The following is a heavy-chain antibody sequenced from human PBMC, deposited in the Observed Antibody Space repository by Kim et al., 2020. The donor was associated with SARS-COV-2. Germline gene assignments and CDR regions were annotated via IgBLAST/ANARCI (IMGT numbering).Heavy chain of an antibody. D-gene: IGHD3-9*01. CDR2: ISSNGGST. J-gene: IGHJ6*02. CDR1: GFTFSSYA. Sequence: GGSLRLSCSASGFTFSSYAMHWVRQAPGKGLEYVSAISSNGGSTYYADSVKGRFTISRDNSKNTLYLQMSSLRAEDKAVYYCVKDWLLDSGYYYGMDVWGQGTTVTVSS. CDR3: VKDWLLDSGYYYGMDV. V-gene: IGHV3-64D*06.